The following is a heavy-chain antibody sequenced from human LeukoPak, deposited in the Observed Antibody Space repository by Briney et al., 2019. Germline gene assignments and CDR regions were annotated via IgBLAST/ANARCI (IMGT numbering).Heavy chain of an antibody. D-gene: IGHD3-10*01. J-gene: IGHJ3*02. V-gene: IGHV1-18*01. CDR2: INAYNGNT. CDR1: GYTFTSYA. CDR3: ARDAEPWSSLDAFDI. Sequence: ASVKVSCKASGYTFTSYAMHWVRQAPGQRLEWMGWINAYNGNTNYAQKLQGRVTMTTDTSTSTAYMELRSLRSDDTAVYYCARDAEPWSSLDAFDIWGQGTMVTVSS.